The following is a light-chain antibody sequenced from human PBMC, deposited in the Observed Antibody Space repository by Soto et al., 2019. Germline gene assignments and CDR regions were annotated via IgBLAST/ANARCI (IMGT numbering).Light chain of an antibody. Sequence: EIVLTQSPGTLSLSPGERATLSCRASQSVTSTYLAWYQQRPGQAPRLLIYGASSRATGIPDRFSGSGSGKDFILTSIRLEHEDFAVYYCQQYGSSPWTFGQGTKVEIK. CDR3: QQYGSSPWT. CDR1: QSVTSTY. J-gene: IGKJ1*01. V-gene: IGKV3-20*01. CDR2: GAS.